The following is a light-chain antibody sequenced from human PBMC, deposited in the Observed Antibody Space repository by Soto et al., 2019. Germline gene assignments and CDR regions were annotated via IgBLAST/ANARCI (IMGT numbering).Light chain of an antibody. CDR1: SGDVGGYNY. V-gene: IGLV2-14*03. CDR3: NSYTSSSTYV. J-gene: IGLJ1*01. CDR2: DVS. Sequence: QTVLTKPVSVSVSPGQLITISCTGTSGDVGGYNYVSWYQQHPGKAPKLMIYDVSNRPSGVSNRFSGSKSGNTASLTISGPQAEDEADYYCNSYTSSSTYVVGTGTKVTVL.